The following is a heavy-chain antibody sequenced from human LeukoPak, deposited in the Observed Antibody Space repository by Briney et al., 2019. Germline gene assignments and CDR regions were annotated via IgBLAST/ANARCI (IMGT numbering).Heavy chain of an antibody. CDR2: ISSSRTYI. D-gene: IGHD1-14*01. CDR1: GFSFSSYP. Sequence: GGSLRLSCAASGFSFSSYPMNWVRQAPGKGLEWVSSISSSRTYIYYADSVKGRFTISRDNAKNSLYLQMNGLRAEDTAVYYCARNTEDYWGQGTLVTVSS. V-gene: IGHV3-21*01. J-gene: IGHJ4*02. CDR3: ARNTEDY.